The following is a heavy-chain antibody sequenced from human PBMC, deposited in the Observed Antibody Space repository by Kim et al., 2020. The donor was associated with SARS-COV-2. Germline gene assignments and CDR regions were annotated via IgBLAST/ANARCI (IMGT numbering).Heavy chain of an antibody. D-gene: IGHD5-12*01. Sequence: ASVKVSCKASGYTFTSYYMHWVRQAPGQGLEWMGIINPSGGSTSYAQKFQGRVTMTRDTSTSTVYMELSSLRSEDTAVYYCAREVDGYNYFTGPHNPAFDYWGQGTLVTVSS. V-gene: IGHV1-46*01. J-gene: IGHJ4*02. CDR1: GYTFTSYY. CDR3: AREVDGYNYFTGPHNPAFDY. CDR2: INPSGGST.